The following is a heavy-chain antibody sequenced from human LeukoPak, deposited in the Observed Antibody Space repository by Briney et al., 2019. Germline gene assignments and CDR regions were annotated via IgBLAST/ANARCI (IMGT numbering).Heavy chain of an antibody. Sequence: GGSLRLSCAASGFTFSGYWMSWVRQAPGKGLEWVANIKQDGSEKYYVDSVKGRFTISRDNAKNSLYLQMNSLRAEDTAVYYCARDPQGIAAAGNDYWGQGTLVTVSS. CDR3: ARDPQGIAAAGNDY. J-gene: IGHJ4*02. D-gene: IGHD6-13*01. V-gene: IGHV3-7*01. CDR2: IKQDGSEK. CDR1: GFTFSGYW.